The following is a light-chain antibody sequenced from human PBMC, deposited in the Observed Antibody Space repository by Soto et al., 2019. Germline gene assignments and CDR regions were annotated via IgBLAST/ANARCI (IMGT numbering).Light chain of an antibody. CDR1: QSIGSD. J-gene: IGKJ3*01. CDR2: GAS. Sequence: EIVMTPSLATLSASPCERVILSSRARQSIGSDLAWYQQKPGQAPRLLIYGASTRATCIPARFSGSGSGTEFTLTIISLQSEDFAVYFCQQYNNWPPVTFGPGTKVDIK. V-gene: IGKV3-15*01. CDR3: QQYNNWPPVT.